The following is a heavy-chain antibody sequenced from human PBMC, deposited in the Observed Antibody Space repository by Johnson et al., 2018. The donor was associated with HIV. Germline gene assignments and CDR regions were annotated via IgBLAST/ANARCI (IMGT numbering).Heavy chain of an antibody. D-gene: IGHD1-26*01. CDR3: AKIRSQYTGAFDI. V-gene: IGHV3-11*01. Sequence: VQLVESGGGLVKPGGSLRLSCAASGFTFSDYYMSWIRQAPGKGLEWVSYISSSGSTIYYADSVKGRFTISRDNAKNTLFLQMNSLRAEDTAVYYCAKIRSQYTGAFDIWGQGTMVTVSS. CDR1: GFTFSDYY. J-gene: IGHJ3*02. CDR2: ISSSGSTI.